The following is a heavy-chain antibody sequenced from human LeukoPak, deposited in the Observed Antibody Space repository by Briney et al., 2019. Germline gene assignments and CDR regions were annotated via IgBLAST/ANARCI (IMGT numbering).Heavy chain of an antibody. J-gene: IGHJ4*02. D-gene: IGHD6-19*01. Sequence: PGGSLRLSCAASGVIISSYAMSWVRQAPGKGLEWVSAINGRGDNTYYADFVKGRFTISRDNSKNTVSLQMSSLRTEDTAVYFCAREQSGDGWSGFDYWGQGTLDTVSS. CDR1: GVIISSYA. V-gene: IGHV3-23*01. CDR3: AREQSGDGWSGFDY. CDR2: INGRGDNT.